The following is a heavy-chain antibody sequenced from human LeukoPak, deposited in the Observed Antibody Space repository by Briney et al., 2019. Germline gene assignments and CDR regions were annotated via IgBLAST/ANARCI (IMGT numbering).Heavy chain of an antibody. D-gene: IGHD3-9*01. J-gene: IGHJ4*02. CDR3: AREDILTGFDY. Sequence: PGGSLRLSCAASGITFSSYAMSWVRQAPGKGLEWVSAISGSSDTTYYADSVKGRFTISRGNSKNMLYLQMNSLRAEDTAVYYCAREDILTGFDYWGQGTLVTASS. CDR2: ISGSSDTT. V-gene: IGHV3-23*01. CDR1: GITFSSYA.